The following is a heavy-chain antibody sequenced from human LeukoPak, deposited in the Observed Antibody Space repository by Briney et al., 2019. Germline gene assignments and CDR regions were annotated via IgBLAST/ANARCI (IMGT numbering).Heavy chain of an antibody. CDR1: GFTFSNAW. D-gene: IGHD2-2*01. J-gene: IGHJ4*02. V-gene: IGHV3-15*01. CDR3: TTDPFIGYCSSTSCQHFDY. CDR2: IKSKTDGETT. Sequence: GGSLRLSCAASGFTFSNAWMSWVRQAPGKGLEWVGRIKSKTDGETTDYPAPVKGRFTISRDDSKNTLYLQMNSLKTEDTAVYYCTTDPFIGYCSSTSCQHFDYWGQGTLVTVSS.